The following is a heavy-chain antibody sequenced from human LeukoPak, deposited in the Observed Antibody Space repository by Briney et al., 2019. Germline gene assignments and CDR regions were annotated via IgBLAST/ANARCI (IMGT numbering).Heavy chain of an antibody. CDR2: IYTSGNT. J-gene: IGHJ5*02. V-gene: IGHV3-53*01. CDR3: ARVPDGYNLGTYFDP. CDR1: GFTVGSNY. Sequence: GGSLRLSCAASGFTVGSNYMSWVRQAPGKTLEWVSIIYTSGNTYYADSVKGRFTISRDNSKNTLYLQMNSLRAEDTAVYYCARVPDGYNLGTYFDPWGQGTLVTVSS. D-gene: IGHD5-24*01.